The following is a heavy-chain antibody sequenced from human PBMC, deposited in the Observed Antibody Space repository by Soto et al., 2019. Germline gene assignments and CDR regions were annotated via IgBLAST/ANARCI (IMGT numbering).Heavy chain of an antibody. CDR3: ARDVGRGWFGP. Sequence: QLQLQESGSGLVKPSQTLSLTCAVSGGSISSGGYSWSWIRQPPGKGLEWIGYIYHSGSTYYNPSLKSRVAISVDRSKNQFALKVSPVPGGETAVYYCARDVGRGWFGPWGQGTLVPVSS. J-gene: IGHJ5*02. D-gene: IGHD2-15*01. CDR2: IYHSGST. CDR1: GGSISSGGYS. V-gene: IGHV4-30-2*01.